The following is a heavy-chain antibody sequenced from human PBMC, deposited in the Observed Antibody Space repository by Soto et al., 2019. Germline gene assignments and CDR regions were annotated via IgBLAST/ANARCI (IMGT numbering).Heavy chain of an antibody. Sequence: GGSLRLSCVASTFPFTDYAMSWVRQAPGEGLEWVSGISGSGGTTYYAESVKGRFSISRDNAKNTLFLQMNSLRAEDTAVYYCARDLSSCSSARCYSFYYGMDLWGQGTTVTVSS. CDR3: ARDLSSCSSARCYSFYYGMDL. CDR1: TFPFTDYA. V-gene: IGHV3-23*01. J-gene: IGHJ6*02. CDR2: ISGSGGTT. D-gene: IGHD2-2*01.